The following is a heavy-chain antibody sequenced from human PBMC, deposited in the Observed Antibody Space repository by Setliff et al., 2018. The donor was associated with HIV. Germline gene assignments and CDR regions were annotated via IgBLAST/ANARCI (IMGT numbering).Heavy chain of an antibody. V-gene: IGHV1-2*02. CDR2: INPNSGGT. J-gene: IGHJ4*02. D-gene: IGHD3-3*01. CDR3: ARDGKTYYNFWSGHDY. Sequence: ASVKVSCRASGYTFTGYYMHWVRQAPGQGLEWMGWINPNSGGTDYAQKLQGRVTMTRDTSISTAYMEMSRLRSDDTAVYYCARDGKTYYNFWSGHDYWGKGTLVTVSS. CDR1: GYTFTGYY.